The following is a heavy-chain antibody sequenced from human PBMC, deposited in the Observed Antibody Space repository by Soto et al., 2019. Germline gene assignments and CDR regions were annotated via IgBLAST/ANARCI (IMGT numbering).Heavy chain of an antibody. Sequence: SETLSLTCTVSGGSISSSSYYWGWIRQPPGKGLEWIGSIYYTGSTYYNPSLQSRVTISIDTSKNQFSLKLTSVTAADTAIYYCAKDLNYYDTSGYLEGTDYWGQGTLVTVSS. V-gene: IGHV4-39*02. J-gene: IGHJ4*02. CDR2: IYYTGST. D-gene: IGHD3-22*01. CDR1: GGSISSSSYY. CDR3: AKDLNYYDTSGYLEGTDY.